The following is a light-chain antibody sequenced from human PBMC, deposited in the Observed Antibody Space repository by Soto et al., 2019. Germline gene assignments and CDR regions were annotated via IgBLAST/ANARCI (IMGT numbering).Light chain of an antibody. V-gene: IGKV1-12*01. Sequence: DIQMTQSPSSVSASVGDRVTITCRASQGISSWLGWYQQKPGKAPKLLIYAASSLQSGVPSRFSGSVSGTDFTLTISSLQPEDSATYYCQQANSFPPTFGGGTKVEIK. CDR1: QGISSW. J-gene: IGKJ4*01. CDR3: QQANSFPPT. CDR2: AAS.